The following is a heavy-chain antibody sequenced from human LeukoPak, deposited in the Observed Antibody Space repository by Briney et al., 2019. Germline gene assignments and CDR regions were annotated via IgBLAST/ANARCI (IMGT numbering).Heavy chain of an antibody. V-gene: IGHV4-4*02. D-gene: IGHD3-3*01. CDR2: VHLDGRT. CDR3: AREGGFYRPLDY. J-gene: IGHJ4*02. Sequence: SETLSLTCGVSGGSVTTTNWWTWVRQPPGKGLEWIGEVHLDGRTNYNPSLQSRLTISVNLSENHISLKLTSVTAADTAVYYCAREGGFYRPLDYSGQGTLVTVAS. CDR1: GGSVTTTNW.